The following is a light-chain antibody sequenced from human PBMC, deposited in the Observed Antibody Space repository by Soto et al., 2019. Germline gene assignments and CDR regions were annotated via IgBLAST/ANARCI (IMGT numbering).Light chain of an antibody. CDR1: SSNIGGSS. V-gene: IGLV1-51*01. CDR2: DDD. J-gene: IGLJ1*01. Sequence: QSVLTQPPSASGTPGQRVTISCSGSSSNIGGSSVNWYQHLPGTAPKLLIYDDDKRPSGIPDRFSGSKSGTSATLGITGFQTGDEADYYCGSWDSSLSAYVFATGTKVTVL. CDR3: GSWDSSLSAYV.